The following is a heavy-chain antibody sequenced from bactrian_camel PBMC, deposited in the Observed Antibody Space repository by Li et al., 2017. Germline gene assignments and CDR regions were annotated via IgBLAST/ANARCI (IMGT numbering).Heavy chain of an antibody. D-gene: IGHD2*01. CDR3: AARPCPRRSLLRRVVDYNL. V-gene: IGHV3S10*01. J-gene: IGHJ4*01. CDR1: RLSDTNYC. Sequence: QLVESGGGSVQAGGSLRLSCTHSRLSDTNYCLGWFRQAPGKERERVGTIDSLGNPTLADAVKGRFTVSRNNAENTVYLQMNSLEPVDTAMYYCAARPCPRRSLLRRVVDYNLWGQGTQVTVS. CDR2: IDSLGNP.